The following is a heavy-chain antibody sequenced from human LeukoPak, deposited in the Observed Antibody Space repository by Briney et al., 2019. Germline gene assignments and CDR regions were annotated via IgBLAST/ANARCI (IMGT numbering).Heavy chain of an antibody. CDR2: IHNSGTT. V-gene: IGHV4-34*01. CDR3: ARRYYYNLGSFPFDF. D-gene: IGHD3-10*01. J-gene: IGHJ4*02. CDR1: GGPFSGYF. Sequence: SETLSLTCAVSGGPFSGYFWSWIRQPPAKGLEWIGEIHNSGTTNYNPSLNSRVTISEDTSKNQIYLNLRSVTAADTAVYCCARRYYYNLGSFPFDFWGQGTLVTVSS.